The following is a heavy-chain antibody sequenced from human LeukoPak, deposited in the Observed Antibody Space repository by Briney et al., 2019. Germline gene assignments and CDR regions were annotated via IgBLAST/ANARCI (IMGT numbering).Heavy chain of an antibody. Sequence: HWASVKVSCKASGYTFTDYYMHWVRQAPGQGLEWMGWINPNSGGTNYAQKFQDRVTMTRDTSISTAYMELSRLRSDDTAVYYCARADRYYYDSSGPLGPWGQGTLVTVSS. D-gene: IGHD3-22*01. CDR1: GYTFTDYY. CDR2: INPNSGGT. V-gene: IGHV1-2*02. CDR3: ARADRYYYDSSGPLGP. J-gene: IGHJ5*02.